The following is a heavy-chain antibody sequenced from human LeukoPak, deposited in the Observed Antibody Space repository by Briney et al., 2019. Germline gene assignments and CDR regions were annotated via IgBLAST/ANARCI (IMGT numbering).Heavy chain of an antibody. CDR3: ARDFWSGYGYFDY. D-gene: IGHD3-3*01. J-gene: IGHJ4*02. V-gene: IGHV4-31*03. CDR1: GVSFSGAGFS. CDR2: IYYSGTT. Sequence: SETLSLTCTVSGVSFSGAGFSWTWVRQHPGKALEWIGYIYYSGTTYYNPSLEGRVTISVDTSQNRFSLKLSSVTAADTAVYYCARDFWSGYGYFDYWGQGALVTVSS.